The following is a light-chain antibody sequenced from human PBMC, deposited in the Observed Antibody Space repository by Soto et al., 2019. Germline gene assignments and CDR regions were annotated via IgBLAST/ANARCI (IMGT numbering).Light chain of an antibody. CDR1: QSVLYSSNNKTY. CDR3: QQYYNIPWT. V-gene: IGKV4-1*01. J-gene: IGKJ1*01. Sequence: DIVMAQSPDSLAVSLDERATINCKSSQSVLYSSNNKTYLAWFQQKPGQPPKLLIYWASTRESGVPDRFSGSGSGTDFTLTISSLQAEDVAIYYCQQYYNIPWTFGQGTKVEIK. CDR2: WAS.